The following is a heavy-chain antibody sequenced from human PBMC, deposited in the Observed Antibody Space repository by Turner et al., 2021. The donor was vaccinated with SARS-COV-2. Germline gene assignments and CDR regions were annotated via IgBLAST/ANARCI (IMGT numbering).Heavy chain of an antibody. CDR2: IWYDGSYK. Sequence: QVQLVESGGGVVQPGRSLRLSCAASGFTFRTYAMHWVRQAPGKGLEWVAVIWYDGSYKYYADSVKGRFTISRDYSKNTLYLQMNSLRAEDTAVYYCARDDHGASLSAFDSWGQGTLVTVSS. D-gene: IGHD4-17*01. J-gene: IGHJ4*02. CDR1: GFTFRTYA. V-gene: IGHV3-33*01. CDR3: ARDDHGASLSAFDS.